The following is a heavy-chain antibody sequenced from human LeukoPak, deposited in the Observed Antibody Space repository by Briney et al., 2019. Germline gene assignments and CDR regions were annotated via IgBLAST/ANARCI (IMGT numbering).Heavy chain of an antibody. CDR3: ATYGSGSQGGY. J-gene: IGHJ4*02. D-gene: IGHD3-10*01. CDR2: ISSNGGST. CDR1: GFTFSSYA. V-gene: IGHV3-64*01. Sequence: GGSLRLSCAASGFTFSSYAMHWVRQAPGKGLEYVSAISSNGGSTYYANSVKGRFTISRDNSKNTLYLQMGSLRAEDMAVYYCATYGSGSQGGYWGQGTLVTVSS.